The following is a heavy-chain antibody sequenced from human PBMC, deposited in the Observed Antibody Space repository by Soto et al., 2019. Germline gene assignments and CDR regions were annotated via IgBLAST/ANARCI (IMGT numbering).Heavy chain of an antibody. D-gene: IGHD3-9*01. Sequence: PGESLKISCNGSGYSFTSYWIGWVRQMPGKGLEWMGIIYPGDSDTRYSPSFQGQVTISADKSISTAYLQWSSLKASDTAMYYCARGNFDWLLNWYGMDVWGQGTKVTVYS. V-gene: IGHV5-51*01. CDR2: IYPGDSDT. CDR1: GYSFTSYW. J-gene: IGHJ6*02. CDR3: ARGNFDWLLNWYGMDV.